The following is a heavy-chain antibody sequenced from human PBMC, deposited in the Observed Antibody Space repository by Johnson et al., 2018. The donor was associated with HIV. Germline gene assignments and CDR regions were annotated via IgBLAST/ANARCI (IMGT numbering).Heavy chain of an antibody. CDR1: GFTFSSYA. D-gene: IGHD3-22*01. V-gene: IGHV3-23*04. Sequence: VQLVESGGGLVQPGGSLRLSCAASGFTFSSYAMSWVRQAPGKGLEWVSAISGSGGSTSYADSVQGRFTISRDTSKNTLYLQMNRLRAEDTAVYYCAREKKATMIVVVITTGGAFDIWGQGTMVTVSS. CDR3: AREKKATMIVVVITTGGAFDI. J-gene: IGHJ3*02. CDR2: ISGSGGST.